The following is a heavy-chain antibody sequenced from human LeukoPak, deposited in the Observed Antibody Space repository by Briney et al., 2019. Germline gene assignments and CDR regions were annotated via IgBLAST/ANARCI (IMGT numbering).Heavy chain of an antibody. Sequence: ASVKVSCKASGGTFSSYAISWVRQAPGQGLEWMGGIIPIFGTANYAQKFQGRVTITTDESTSTAYMELSSLRSEDTAVYYCARFFLGFDAFDIWGQGTMVTVSS. CDR2: IIPIFGTA. CDR3: ARFFLGFDAFDI. V-gene: IGHV1-69*05. CDR1: GGTFSSYA. D-gene: IGHD2/OR15-2a*01. J-gene: IGHJ3*02.